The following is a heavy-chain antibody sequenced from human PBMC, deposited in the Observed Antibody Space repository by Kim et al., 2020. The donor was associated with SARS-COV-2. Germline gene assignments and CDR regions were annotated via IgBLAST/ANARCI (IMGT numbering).Heavy chain of an antibody. V-gene: IGHV4-59*13. CDR2: IYYSGST. Sequence: SETLSLTCTVSGGSISSYYWSWIRQPPGKGLEWIGYIYYSGSTNYNPSLKSRVTISVDTSKNQFSLKLSSVTAADTAVYYCARDLSGLRRTNWFDPWGQGTLVTVSS. CDR3: ARDLSGLRRTNWFDP. J-gene: IGHJ5*02. CDR1: GGSISSYY. D-gene: IGHD4-17*01.